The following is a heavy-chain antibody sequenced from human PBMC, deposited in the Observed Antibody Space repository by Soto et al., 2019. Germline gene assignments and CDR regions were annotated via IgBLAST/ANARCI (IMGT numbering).Heavy chain of an antibody. V-gene: IGHV1-69*13. CDR2: IIPIFGTA. CDR3: ARGKGYYYDSSGLYGMDV. Sequence: SVKVSCKASGGTFSSYSISWVRQPPGQGPEWMGGIIPIFGTANYAQKFQGGVTITADESTSTAYMELSSLRSEDTAVYYCARGKGYYYDSSGLYGMDVWGQGTTVTVSS. CDR1: GGTFSSYS. D-gene: IGHD3-22*01. J-gene: IGHJ6*02.